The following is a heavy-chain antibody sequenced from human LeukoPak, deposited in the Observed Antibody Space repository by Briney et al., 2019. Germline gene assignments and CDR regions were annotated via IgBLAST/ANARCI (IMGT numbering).Heavy chain of an antibody. CDR2: IYYSGST. D-gene: IGHD3-22*01. J-gene: IGHJ3*02. CDR1: GGSISSYY. CDR3: ARASLYYDSSGYRMGDAFDI. Sequence: SETLSLTCTVSGGSISSYYWSWIRQPPGKGLEWIGYIYYSGSTNYNPSLKSRVTISVDTSKNQFSLKLSSVTAADTAVYYCARASLYYDSSGYRMGDAFDIWGQGTMVTVSS. V-gene: IGHV4-59*12.